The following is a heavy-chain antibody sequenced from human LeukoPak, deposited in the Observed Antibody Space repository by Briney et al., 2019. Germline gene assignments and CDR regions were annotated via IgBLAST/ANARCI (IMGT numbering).Heavy chain of an antibody. V-gene: IGHV5-51*01. CDR2: IYPGDSDT. CDR3: ARYRDYGYCDY. Sequence: GESLKISCKGSGYSFTNYWIGWVRQMPGKGLECMGIIYPGDSDTRYSPSFQGQVTISADRSISTAYLQWSSLKASDTAMYYCARYRDYGYCDYWGQGTLVTVSS. CDR1: GYSFTNYW. J-gene: IGHJ4*02. D-gene: IGHD4-17*01.